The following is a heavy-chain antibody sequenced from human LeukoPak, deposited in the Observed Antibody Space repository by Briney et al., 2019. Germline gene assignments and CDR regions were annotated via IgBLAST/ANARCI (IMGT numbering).Heavy chain of an antibody. D-gene: IGHD3-16*01. Sequence: GESLKISCKGSGYSFTSYWIGWVRQMPGKGLEWMGIIYPGDSDTRYSPSFQGQVTISADKTISTAYLQWSTLKASDTAMYYCASGGRLANLPFYYWGQGTLVTVSS. CDR2: IYPGDSDT. V-gene: IGHV5-51*01. CDR1: GYSFTSYW. J-gene: IGHJ4*02. CDR3: ASGGRLANLPFYY.